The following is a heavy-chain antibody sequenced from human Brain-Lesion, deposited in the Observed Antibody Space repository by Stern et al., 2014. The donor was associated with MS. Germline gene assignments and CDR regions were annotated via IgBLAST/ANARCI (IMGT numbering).Heavy chain of an antibody. V-gene: IGHV1-2*02. D-gene: IGHD3-22*01. J-gene: IGHJ4*02. CDR3: ATYYYDATGYNDF. Sequence: QVQLGQSGAEVKKPGASVKASCKASGYTFTGYYMHWVRQAPGTGLEWMGRINPKSGGSNYSQKFQGRVTMIRVTSIKTSYTELSRLRSDDTAVYYCATYYYDATGYNDFWGQGTLVTVSS. CDR1: GYTFTGYY. CDR2: INPKSGGS.